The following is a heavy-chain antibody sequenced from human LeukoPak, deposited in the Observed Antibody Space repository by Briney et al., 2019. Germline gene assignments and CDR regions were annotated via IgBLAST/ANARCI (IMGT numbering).Heavy chain of an antibody. Sequence: ASVKVSCKASGYTFTSYYMHWVRQAPGQGLEWMGIINPSGGSTSYAQKFQGRVTITTDESTSTAYMELSSLRSEDTAVYYCARGRYYDFWSGFYYYYMDVWGKGTTVTVSS. CDR1: GYTFTSYY. D-gene: IGHD3-3*01. J-gene: IGHJ6*03. CDR3: ARGRYYDFWSGFYYYYMDV. CDR2: INPSGGST. V-gene: IGHV1-46*01.